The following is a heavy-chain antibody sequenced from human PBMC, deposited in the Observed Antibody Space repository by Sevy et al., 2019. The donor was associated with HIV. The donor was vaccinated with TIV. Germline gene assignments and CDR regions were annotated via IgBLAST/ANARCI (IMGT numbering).Heavy chain of an antibody. CDR1: GFTFGNAW. Sequence: GGSLRLSCAASGFTFGNAWMSWVRQAPGKGLEWVGRIKSKTDGGTTDYAAPVKGRFTISRDDSKNTLYLQMNSLKTEDTAVYYCTTDGLITPGGDYYYMDVWGKGTTVTVSS. D-gene: IGHD2-15*01. V-gene: IGHV3-15*01. CDR2: IKSKTDGGTT. CDR3: TTDGLITPGGDYYYMDV. J-gene: IGHJ6*03.